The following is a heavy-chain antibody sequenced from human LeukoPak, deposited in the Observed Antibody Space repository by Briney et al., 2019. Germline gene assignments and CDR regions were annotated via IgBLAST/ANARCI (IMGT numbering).Heavy chain of an antibody. CDR1: GFTVSSNY. V-gene: IGHV3-53*04. CDR2: IYSGGST. Sequence: GGSLRLSCAASGFTVSSNYMSWVRQAPGKGLEWVSVIYSGGSTYYADSVKGRFTISRHNSKNTLYLQMNSLRAEDTAVYYCARELNNYYYYGMDVWGQGTTVTVSS. J-gene: IGHJ6*02. D-gene: IGHD2/OR15-2a*01. CDR3: ARELNNYYYYGMDV.